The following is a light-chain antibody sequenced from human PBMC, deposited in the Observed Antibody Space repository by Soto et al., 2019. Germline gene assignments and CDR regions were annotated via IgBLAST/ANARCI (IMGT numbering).Light chain of an antibody. Sequence: EIVLTQSPGTLSLSPGERATLSCRASQSVSSSHFAWYQQTPGQAPRLLIYSASSRATGIPDRFSGSGSGTDFTLTISRLEAEDCAVYYCQRYGGFGQGTKVDIK. CDR2: SAS. J-gene: IGKJ1*01. V-gene: IGKV3-20*01. CDR3: QRYGG. CDR1: QSVSSSH.